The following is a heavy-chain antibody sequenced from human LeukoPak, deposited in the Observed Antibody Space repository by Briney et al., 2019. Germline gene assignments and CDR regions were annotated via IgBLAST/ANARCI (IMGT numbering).Heavy chain of an antibody. D-gene: IGHD6-19*01. CDR1: GGSISSSNW. V-gene: IGHV4-4*02. Sequence: SETLSLTCTVSGGSISSSNWWSWVRQSPGKGLEWIGKIYRSESTNYNPSLKSRVTISIDKSKNQFSLKLSSVSAADTAVYYCAAISYSSGWYDYWGQGALVTVSS. J-gene: IGHJ4*02. CDR3: AAISYSSGWYDY. CDR2: IYRSEST.